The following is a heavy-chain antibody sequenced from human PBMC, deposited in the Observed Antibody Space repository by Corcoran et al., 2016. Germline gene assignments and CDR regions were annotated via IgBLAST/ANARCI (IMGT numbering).Heavy chain of an antibody. CDR2: IYYSGST. D-gene: IGHD1-7*01. CDR3: ARHRNNWNYHFDY. CDR1: GGSISSSSYY. Sequence: QLQLQDSGPGLVKPSETLSLTCTVSGGSISSSSYYWGWIRQPPGKGLEWIGSIYYSGSTYYNPSLKSGVTISVDTSKNQFSLKLSSVTAADTAVYYCARHRNNWNYHFDYWGQGTLVTVSS. J-gene: IGHJ4*02. V-gene: IGHV4-39*01.